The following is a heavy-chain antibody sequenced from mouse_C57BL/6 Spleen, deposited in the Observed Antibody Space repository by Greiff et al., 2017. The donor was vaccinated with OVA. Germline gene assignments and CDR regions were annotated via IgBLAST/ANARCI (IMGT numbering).Heavy chain of an antibody. CDR1: GFTFSDYG. Sequence: EVQRVESGGGLVKPGGSLKLSCAASGFTFSDYGMHWVRQAPEKGLEWVAYISRGSSTIYYADTVKGRVTISRDNATNTLFLQMTSLRSEDTAMYYCARETTVANYFDYWGQGTTLTVSS. CDR2: ISRGSSTI. V-gene: IGHV5-17*01. J-gene: IGHJ2*01. D-gene: IGHD1-1*01. CDR3: ARETTVANYFDY.